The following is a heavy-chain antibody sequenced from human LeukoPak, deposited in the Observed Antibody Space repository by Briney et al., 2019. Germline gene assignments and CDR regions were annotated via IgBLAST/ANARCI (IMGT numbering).Heavy chain of an antibody. D-gene: IGHD3-22*01. J-gene: IGHJ4*02. CDR2: ISGSGGSK. CDR3: AKGTTMIEVPSDY. V-gene: IGHV3-23*01. Sequence: GGSLRLSCAATGFTFSNAWMSWVRQAPGKGLEWVSAISGSGGSKYYADSVKGRFTISRDNSQNMVYLQMNSLRAEDTAVYYCAKGTTMIEVPSDYWGQGTLVTVSS. CDR1: GFTFSNAW.